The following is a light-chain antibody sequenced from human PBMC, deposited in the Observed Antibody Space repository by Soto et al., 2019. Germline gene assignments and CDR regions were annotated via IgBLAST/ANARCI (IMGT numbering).Light chain of an antibody. J-gene: IGLJ1*01. CDR2: DVS. Sequence: QSVLTQPASVSGSPGQSITISCTGTSSDVGGYNYVSWYQQHPGKAPKRMIYDVSNRPSGVSNRFSGSKSGNTASLTISGLQAEDGADYYCSSYTSGSTLYVFGTGTKVTVL. CDR1: SSDVGGYNY. V-gene: IGLV2-14*01. CDR3: SSYTSGSTLYV.